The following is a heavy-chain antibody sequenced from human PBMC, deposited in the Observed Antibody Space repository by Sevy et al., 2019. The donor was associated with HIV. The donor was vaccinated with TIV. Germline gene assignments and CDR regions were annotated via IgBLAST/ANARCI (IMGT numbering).Heavy chain of an antibody. Sequence: GGSLRLSCAASGFTFSNAWMSWVRQAPGKGLEWVGRIKSKTDGGTTDYAAPVKGRFTISRDDSKNTLYLQMNSLKTEDTAVYCCTSGVLVRGTRYYYYGMDVWGQGTTVTVSS. CDR2: IKSKTDGGTT. CDR1: GFTFSNAW. J-gene: IGHJ6*02. V-gene: IGHV3-15*01. CDR3: TSGVLVRGTRYYYYGMDV. D-gene: IGHD3-10*01.